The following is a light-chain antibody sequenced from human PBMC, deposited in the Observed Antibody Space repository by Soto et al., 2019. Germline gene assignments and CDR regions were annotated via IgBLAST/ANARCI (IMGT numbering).Light chain of an antibody. CDR1: QGISSA. J-gene: IGKJ4*01. CDR3: QQFNSYPF. Sequence: AIQLTQSPSSLSASVGDRVTITCRASQGISSALAWYQQKPGKAPKLLIYDASSLESGVPSRFSGSGSGTDFTLTISSLQPEDFATYYCQQFNSYPFFSGGTKVEIK. CDR2: DAS. V-gene: IGKV1-13*02.